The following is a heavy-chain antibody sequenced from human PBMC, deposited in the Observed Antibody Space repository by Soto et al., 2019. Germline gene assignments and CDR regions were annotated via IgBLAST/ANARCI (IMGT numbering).Heavy chain of an antibody. J-gene: IGHJ5*01. Sequence: ASVKVSCKASGYTSADFGISWVRQAPGQGLEWMGWVSGNNGASNPAPKVQGRITMTLDTSTGVSYMALRSLRSDDTAIYYCVRDQKYFRVNGNWFDSWGQGTLVTVSS. V-gene: IGHV1-18*04. CDR1: GYTSADFG. CDR3: VRDQKYFRVNGNWFDS. CDR2: VSGNNGAS. D-gene: IGHD2-2*01.